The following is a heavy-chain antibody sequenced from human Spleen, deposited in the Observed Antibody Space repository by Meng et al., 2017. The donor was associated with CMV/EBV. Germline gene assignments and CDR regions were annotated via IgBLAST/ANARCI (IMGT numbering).Heavy chain of an antibody. J-gene: IGHJ6*02. D-gene: IGHD3-3*01. V-gene: IGHV3-NL1*01. CDR3: ARDSPYLERSEAYYYYGMDV. CDR2: IYSGSNT. Sequence: GESLKISCAASGFTFSSYGMHWVRQAPGKGLEWVSVIYSGSNTYYADSVKGRFTISRDNSKNTLYLQMNSLRTEDTAVYYCARDSPYLERSEAYYYYGMDVWGQGTTVTVSS. CDR1: GFTFSSYG.